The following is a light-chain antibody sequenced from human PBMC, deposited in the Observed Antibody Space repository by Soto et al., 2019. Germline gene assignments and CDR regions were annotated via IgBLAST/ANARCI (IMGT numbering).Light chain of an antibody. CDR2: AAS. CDR3: QKYNSAPLT. Sequence: DIQMTQSPSSLSASFGDRVTMTCRASQGIGIYLAWFQQRPGNTPKLLIYAASTLQSGVPSRFSGSGSGTDFTLTIRSLQPEDVTTYYCQKYNSAPLTFGGGTRVEIK. V-gene: IGKV1-27*01. CDR1: QGIGIY. J-gene: IGKJ4*01.